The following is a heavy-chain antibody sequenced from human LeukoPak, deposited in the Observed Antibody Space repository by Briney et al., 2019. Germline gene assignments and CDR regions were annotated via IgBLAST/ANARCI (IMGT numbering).Heavy chain of an antibody. D-gene: IGHD2-15*01. CDR1: GYTFTSYG. CDR2: TSAYNGNT. CDR3: ARDRIGGGSPPFYYYYYMDV. V-gene: IGHV1-18*01. J-gene: IGHJ6*03. Sequence: GASVKVSCKASGYTFTSYGISWVRQAPGQGLEWMGWTSAYNGNTNYAQKLQGRVTMTTDTSTSTAYMELRSLRSDDTAVYYCARDRIGGGSPPFYYYYYMDVWGKGTTVTVSS.